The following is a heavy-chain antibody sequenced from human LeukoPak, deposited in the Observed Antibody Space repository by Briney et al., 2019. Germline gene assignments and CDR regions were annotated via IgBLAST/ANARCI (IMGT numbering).Heavy chain of an antibody. CDR1: GGSITTYY. D-gene: IGHD6-6*01. J-gene: IGHJ4*02. CDR2: IYISGST. Sequence: SETLSLTCTVSGGSITTYYWSWIRQPAGKGPEWIGRIYISGSTNYNPSLKSRVTISVDTSKNQFSLKLSSVTAADTAVYYCARVGAKYSSSYYFDYWGQGTLVTVSS. CDR3: ARVGAKYSSSYYFDY. V-gene: IGHV4-4*07.